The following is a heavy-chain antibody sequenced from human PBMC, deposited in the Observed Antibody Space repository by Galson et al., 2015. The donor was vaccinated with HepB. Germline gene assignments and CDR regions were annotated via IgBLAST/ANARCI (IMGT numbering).Heavy chain of an antibody. CDR2: INPSGGST. D-gene: IGHD3-3*01. CDR1: GYTFTSYY. Sequence: SVKVSCKASGYTFTSYYMHWVRQAPGQGLEWMGIINPSGGSTSYAQKFQGRVTMTRDTSTSTVYMELSSLRSEDTAVYYCARNGAAYYDFWSGSDYYYYYMDVWGKGTTVTVSS. J-gene: IGHJ6*03. V-gene: IGHV1-46*01. CDR3: ARNGAAYYDFWSGSDYYYYYMDV.